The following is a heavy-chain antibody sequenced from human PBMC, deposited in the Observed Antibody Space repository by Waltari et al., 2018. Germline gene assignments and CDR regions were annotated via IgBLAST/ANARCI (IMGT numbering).Heavy chain of an antibody. V-gene: IGHV1-8*03. Sequence: QVQLVQSGAEVKKPGSSVRVSCKASGYIFNGHDINWVRQAAGLGREWMGWMNPKSGKTAYAQKFQGRVTISRDTSVSTAYMELTRLTSDDTAVYYCARVADDGIPYFFLDVWGKGTTVTVSA. D-gene: IGHD1-20*01. CDR1: GYIFNGHD. CDR2: MNPKSGKT. J-gene: IGHJ6*04. CDR3: ARVADDGIPYFFLDV.